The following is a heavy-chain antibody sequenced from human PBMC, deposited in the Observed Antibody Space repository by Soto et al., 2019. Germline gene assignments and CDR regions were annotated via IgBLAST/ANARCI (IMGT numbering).Heavy chain of an antibody. D-gene: IGHD5-12*01. V-gene: IGHV3-23*01. CDR1: GFTFISYA. CDR2: ISGSGGST. CDR3: AKGGGYQNPGFDY. Sequence: PWGSLRLSCAASGFTFISYAIIWFRHAPGKGLEWVSAISGSGGSTYYADSVRGRFTISRDNSKNTLYLQMNSLRAEDTAVYYCAKGGGYQNPGFDYWGQGTLVTVSS. J-gene: IGHJ4*02.